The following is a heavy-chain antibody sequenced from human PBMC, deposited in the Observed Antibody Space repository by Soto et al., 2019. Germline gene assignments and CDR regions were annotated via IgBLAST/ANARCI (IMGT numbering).Heavy chain of an antibody. CDR1: GFTFSNVW. D-gene: IGHD6-19*01. V-gene: IGHV3-15*07. CDR3: TPRAQKYRSGWYEFSD. Sequence: EVQLVESGGGLVKPGGSLRLSCAASGFTFSNVWMNWVRQAPGKGLEWVGRIKSKTDGGTTDYAAHVQRRFTNSRDDSQNPLYLQMHSLKTQDKAEYYCTPRAQKYRSGWYEFSDWGQGTLVTVSS. CDR2: IKSKTDGGTT. J-gene: IGHJ4*02.